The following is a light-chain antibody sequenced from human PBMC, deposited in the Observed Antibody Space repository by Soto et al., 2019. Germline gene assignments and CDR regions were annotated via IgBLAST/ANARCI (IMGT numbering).Light chain of an antibody. CDR1: PSVTNF. Sequence: EIVLTQSPATLSLSPGERATLSCRASPSVTNFLAWYQQKPGQAPRLLIYGASTRATGIPARFSGSGSGTEFTLTINSLQSEDFAVYYCQQYNNWPRTFGQGTRWIS. V-gene: IGKV3-15*01. CDR2: GAS. J-gene: IGKJ1*01. CDR3: QQYNNWPRT.